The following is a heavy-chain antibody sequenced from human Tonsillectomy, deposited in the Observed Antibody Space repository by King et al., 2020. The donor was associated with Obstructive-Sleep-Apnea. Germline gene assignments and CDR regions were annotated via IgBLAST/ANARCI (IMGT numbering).Heavy chain of an antibody. CDR2: ISLNGKNK. CDR3: ARLRVAQGDFPL. D-gene: IGHD2-15*01. Sequence: VQLVESGGGVVQPGRSLRLSCAVSEFIFSSHALHWVRQAPGKGLEWVAGISLNGKNKDDADSVKGRFSVSRDNSKNRLYLHMNSLRADDTAVYYCARLRVAQGDFPLWGRGTLVTVSP. CDR1: EFIFSSHA. V-gene: IGHV3-30*04. J-gene: IGHJ2*01.